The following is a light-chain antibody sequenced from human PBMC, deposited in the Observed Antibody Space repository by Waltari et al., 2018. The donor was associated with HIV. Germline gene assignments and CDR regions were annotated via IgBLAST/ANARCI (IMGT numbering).Light chain of an antibody. CDR2: DVT. J-gene: IGLJ2*01. CDR1: SSDVAPYNY. Sequence: QSALTQPPSASGSPGQSVTISCTGTSSDVAPYNYVSWFQQHPGKAPNLMIYDVTKRPSGVPDRFSGSQAGNAASLTVAGLQAEDEADYYCASHAGSKDVFGGGTRLTVL. V-gene: IGLV2-8*01. CDR3: ASHAGSKDV.